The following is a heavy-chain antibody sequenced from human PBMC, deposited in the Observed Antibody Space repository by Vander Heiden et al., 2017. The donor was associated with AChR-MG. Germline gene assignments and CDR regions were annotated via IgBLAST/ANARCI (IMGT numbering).Heavy chain of an antibody. CDR1: GFTVSSDA. Sequence: QVQLVGPGGGEVQPGWSVRHSCAASGFTVSSDAMHWVHQAPGKGLEWVAFIRYDGSNKYYADSVKGRITISRDNSKNSLYLQMNSLRAEDTAVYYCAKDELGSISCSTCYYYYGMDVWGQGTTVTVSS. CDR2: IRYDGSNK. CDR3: AKDELGSISCSTCYYYYGMDV. D-gene: IGHD2-2*01. J-gene: IGHJ6*02. V-gene: IGHV3-30*02.